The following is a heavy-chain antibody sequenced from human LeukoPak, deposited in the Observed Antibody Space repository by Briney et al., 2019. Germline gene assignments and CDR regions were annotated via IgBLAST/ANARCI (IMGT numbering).Heavy chain of an antibody. Sequence: SETLSLTCTVSGGSISSYYWSWIRQPPGKGLEWIGYIYYSGSTNYNPSLKSRVTISVDTSKNQFSLKLSSVTAADTAVYYCACYYYASSGYPKSGAFDIWGQGTMVTVSS. V-gene: IGHV4-59*01. CDR2: IYYSGST. J-gene: IGHJ3*02. CDR3: ACYYYASSGYPKSGAFDI. D-gene: IGHD3-22*01. CDR1: GGSISSYY.